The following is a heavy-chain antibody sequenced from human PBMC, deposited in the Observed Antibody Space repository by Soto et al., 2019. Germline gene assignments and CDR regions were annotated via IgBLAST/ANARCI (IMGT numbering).Heavy chain of an antibody. CDR2: XNXLXXX. V-gene: IGHV4-30-2*01. D-gene: IGHD1-26*01. J-gene: IGHJ4*02. Sequence: SETLSLTSTVSGASITYGGYSWSWIRQIPGKGLEXXGXXNXLXXXFXXPSFESRLTLSIDRAKNQFSLKLHSMSAADRAVYFCARGGGSDSFDYWGQGILVTVSS. CDR1: GASITYGGYS. CDR3: ARGGGSDSFDY.